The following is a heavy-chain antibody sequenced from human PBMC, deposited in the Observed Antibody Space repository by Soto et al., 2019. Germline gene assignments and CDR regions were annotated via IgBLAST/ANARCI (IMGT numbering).Heavy chain of an antibody. CDR3: ARDGTVSTPSKNRYGMDV. CDR1: GFTFSNYA. J-gene: IGHJ6*02. D-gene: IGHD1-1*01. CDR2: ISSDGSHK. Sequence: VQLVESGGGVVQPGRSLRLSCAASGFTFSNYAFHWVRQAPGKGLEWVAVISSDGSHKNYADSVKGRFTISRDNSKNTLYLQMDSVRTEDTAVYYCARDGTVSTPSKNRYGMDVWGQGTTVTVSS. V-gene: IGHV3-30*04.